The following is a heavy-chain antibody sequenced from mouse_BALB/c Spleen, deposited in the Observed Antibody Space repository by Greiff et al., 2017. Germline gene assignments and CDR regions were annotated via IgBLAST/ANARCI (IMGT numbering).Heavy chain of an antibody. D-gene: IGHD2-2*01. V-gene: IGHV5-6-5*01. Sequence: EVQLVESGGGLVKPGGSLKLSCAASGFTFSSYAMSWVRQTPEKRLEWVASISSGGSTYYPDSVKGRFTISRDNARNNLYLQMSSLRSEDAAMYYCARGGGYYGYDEAGFAYWGQGTLVTVSA. J-gene: IGHJ3*01. CDR2: ISSGGST. CDR3: ARGGGYYGYDEAGFAY. CDR1: GFTFSSYA.